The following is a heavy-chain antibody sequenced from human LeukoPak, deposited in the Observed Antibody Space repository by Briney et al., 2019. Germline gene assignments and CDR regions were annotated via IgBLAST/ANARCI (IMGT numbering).Heavy chain of an antibody. CDR1: GISVSSNY. J-gene: IGHJ4*02. Sequence: GGSLRLSCAASGISVSSNYMSWVRQAPGKGLQWVSVIYVDGSTYYADSVKGRITISTDNSRNTLYLQMNSLRAEDTAVYYCARDLATRQRTGLYDSWGQGALVTVSS. CDR2: IYVDGST. V-gene: IGHV3-66*01. D-gene: IGHD3-16*02. CDR3: ARDLATRQRTGLYDS.